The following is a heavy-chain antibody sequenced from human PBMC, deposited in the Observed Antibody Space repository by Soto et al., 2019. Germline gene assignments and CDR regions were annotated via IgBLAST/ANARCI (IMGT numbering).Heavy chain of an antibody. J-gene: IGHJ4*02. CDR2: IKGEADDGTT. D-gene: IGHD3-22*01. Sequence: PWGSLRLSCAASGFTFSNAWMSWVRQAPGKGLEWVGRIKGEADDGTTDYAAPVKGRITISRDHSKDTLYLQMNSLKTEDTAVYYCTTGLSNGYYNFDYWGQGTPVTVSS. CDR1: GFTFSNAW. V-gene: IGHV3-15*01. CDR3: TTGLSNGYYNFDY.